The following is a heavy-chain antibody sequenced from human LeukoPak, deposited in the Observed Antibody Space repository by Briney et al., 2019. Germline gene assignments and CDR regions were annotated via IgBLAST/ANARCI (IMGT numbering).Heavy chain of an antibody. D-gene: IGHD6-13*01. Sequence: PGGSLRLSCAASGFTFSSYAMSWVRQAPGKGLEWVSAISESGVSTYYAASVKGRFTDSSDNSENTVYWQMSSLRADDKAVYYCAKGMRRYPGPSSGSCFDYWGQRTLVTVSS. CDR3: AKGMRRYPGPSSGSCFDY. CDR2: ISESGVST. J-gene: IGHJ4*02. V-gene: IGHV3-23*01. CDR1: GFTFSSYA.